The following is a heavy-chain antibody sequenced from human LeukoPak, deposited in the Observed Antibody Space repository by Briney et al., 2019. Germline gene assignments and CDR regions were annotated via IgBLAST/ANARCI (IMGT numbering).Heavy chain of an antibody. Sequence: GGSLRLSCAASGFTFSSYAMSWVRQAPGKGLEWVSAISGSGGSTYYADSVKGRFTISRDNSKNTLYLQMNSLRAEDTAVYYCAKAMGNFGSGSVDYWAREPWSPSPQ. J-gene: IGHJ4*02. D-gene: IGHD3-10*01. CDR1: GFTFSSYA. CDR3: AKAMGNFGSGSVDY. CDR2: ISGSGGST. V-gene: IGHV3-23*01.